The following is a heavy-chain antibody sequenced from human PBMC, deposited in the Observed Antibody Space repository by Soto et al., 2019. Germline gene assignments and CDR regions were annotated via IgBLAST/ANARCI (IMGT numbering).Heavy chain of an antibody. J-gene: IGHJ4*02. CDR3: ARVVLGTIREWPAYFDY. CDR2: IYHSGST. V-gene: IGHV4-4*02. CDR1: GGSISSSNW. Sequence: NPSETLSLTCAVSGGSISSSNWWSWVRQPPGKGLEWIGEIYHSGSTNYNPSLKSRVTISVDKSKNQFSLKLSSVTAADTAVYYCARVVLGTIREWPAYFDYWGQGTLVTVSS. D-gene: IGHD3-3*01.